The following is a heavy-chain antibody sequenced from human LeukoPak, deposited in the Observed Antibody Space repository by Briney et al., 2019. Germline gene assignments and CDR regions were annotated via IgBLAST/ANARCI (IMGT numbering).Heavy chain of an antibody. V-gene: IGHV4-31*03. CDR3: ARGMAVAGLDY. J-gene: IGHJ4*02. CDR1: GGSISSGGYY. CDR2: IYYSGST. D-gene: IGHD6-19*01. Sequence: NPSETLSLTCTVSGGSISSGGYYWSWIRQHPGKGLEWIGYIYYSGSTYYNPSLKSRVTISVDTSKNQFSLKLSSVTAADTAVYYCARGMAVAGLDYWGQGTLVTVSS.